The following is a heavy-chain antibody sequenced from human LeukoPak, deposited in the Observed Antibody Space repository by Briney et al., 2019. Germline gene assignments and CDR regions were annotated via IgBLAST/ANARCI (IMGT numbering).Heavy chain of an antibody. J-gene: IGHJ5*01. CDR1: GGSFSGYY. CDR3: ARGNSGNWFDS. D-gene: IGHD1-26*01. V-gene: IGHV4-34*01. CDR2: IYHSGST. Sequence: SETLSLTCAVYGGSFSGYYWSWIRQSPGKGLEWIGSIYHSGSTYYNPSLKSRVTISVDTSKNQFSLELSSVTAADTAVYYCARGNSGNWFDSWGQGTLVTVSS.